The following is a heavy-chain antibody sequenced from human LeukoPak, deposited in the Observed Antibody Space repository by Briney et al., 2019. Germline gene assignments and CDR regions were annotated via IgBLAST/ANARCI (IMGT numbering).Heavy chain of an antibody. J-gene: IGHJ4*02. CDR1: GFTFSSYG. V-gene: IGHV3-30*18. CDR2: ISYDGSNK. D-gene: IGHD1-20*01. Sequence: GRSLRLSCAASGFTFSSYGMHWVRQAPGKGLEWVAVISYDGSNKYYADSVKGRFTISRDNSKNTLYLQMNSLRAEDTAVYYCAKVGNWNPFDYWGQGTLVTVSS. CDR3: AKVGNWNPFDY.